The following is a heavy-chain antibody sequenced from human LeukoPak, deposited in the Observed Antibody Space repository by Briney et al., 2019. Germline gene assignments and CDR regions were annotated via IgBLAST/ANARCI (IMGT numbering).Heavy chain of an antibody. Sequence: SETLSLTCTVSGGSISSSSYYWGWIRQPPGKGLEWIASIYYSGSSNHNPSLQSRVTISVDTSKNQFSLKLTSVTAADTAVYYCARENKGGYCSSTSCYGDWFDPWGQGTLVTVSS. J-gene: IGHJ5*02. D-gene: IGHD2-2*01. CDR3: ARENKGGYCSSTSCYGDWFDP. CDR1: GGSISSSSYY. V-gene: IGHV4-39*02. CDR2: IYYSGSS.